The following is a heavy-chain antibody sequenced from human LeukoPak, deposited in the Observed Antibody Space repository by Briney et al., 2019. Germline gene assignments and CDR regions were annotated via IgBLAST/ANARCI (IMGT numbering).Heavy chain of an antibody. D-gene: IGHD2-2*01. J-gene: IGHJ5*02. CDR2: MNPNSGNT. Sequence: GASVKASCKASGYTFTSYDINWVRQATGQGLEWMGWMNPNSGNTGYAQKFQGRVTMTRNTSISTAYMELSSLRSEDTAVYYCARGSWGAIVVVPTNWFDPWGQGTLVTVSS. CDR3: ARGSWGAIVVVPTNWFDP. V-gene: IGHV1-8*01. CDR1: GYTFTSYD.